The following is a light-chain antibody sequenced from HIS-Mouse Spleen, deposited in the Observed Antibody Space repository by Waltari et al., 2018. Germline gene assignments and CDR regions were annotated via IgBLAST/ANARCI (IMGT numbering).Light chain of an antibody. J-gene: IGKJ1*01. CDR1: QSVSSN. V-gene: IGKV3-15*01. CDR3: QQYNNWPPGT. CDR2: GAS. Sequence: EIVMTQSPATLSVSPGERATLSCRASQSVSSNLAWYQQNPGQAPRLLIYGASTRATGIPARFSGSGSGTEFTLTISSMHSEDFAVYYCQQYNNWPPGTFGQGTKVEIK.